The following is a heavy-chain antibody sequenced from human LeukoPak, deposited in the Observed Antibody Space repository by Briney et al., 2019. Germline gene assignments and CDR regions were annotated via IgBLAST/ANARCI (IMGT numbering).Heavy chain of an antibody. Sequence: GRSLRLSCAASGFTFDDYAMHWVRQAPGKGLEWVSGISWNSGSIGYADSVKGRFTISRDNAENSLYLQMDSLRAEDTALYYCAKEDGSGSYYPYYFDYWGQGTLVTVSS. CDR2: ISWNSGSI. D-gene: IGHD3-10*01. J-gene: IGHJ4*02. CDR3: AKEDGSGSYYPYYFDY. CDR1: GFTFDDYA. V-gene: IGHV3-9*01.